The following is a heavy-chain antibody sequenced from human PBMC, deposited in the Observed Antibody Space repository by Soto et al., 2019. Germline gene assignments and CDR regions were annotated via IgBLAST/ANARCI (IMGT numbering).Heavy chain of an antibody. CDR3: XXXXXAAAIRLDSYYYGXDV. J-gene: IGHJ6*02. Sequence: QVQLVESGGGAVQPGRSLRLSCTGSGFTFNYYGIHWVRQAPGKGLEWVALISYDGSSEYYADSVKDRFTISRDNSKNTLYLEMNRVKPEDTAVYYXXXXXXAAAIRLDSYYYGXDVWG. V-gene: IGHV3-30*03. CDR1: GFTFNYYG. D-gene: IGHD2-2*02. CDR2: ISYDGSSE.